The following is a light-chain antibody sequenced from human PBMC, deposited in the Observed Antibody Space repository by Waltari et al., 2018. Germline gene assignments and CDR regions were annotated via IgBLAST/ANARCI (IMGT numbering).Light chain of an antibody. CDR2: DDS. CDR3: QVWDGSSDHYV. V-gene: IGLV3-21*03. CDR1: NIGSKN. Sequence: SYVLAQPASVSVAPGKTARITCEGPNIGSKNVHWYQLRPGQAPVLVVHDDSDRPSGSRERFSGSNSGNTATLIISGVEAGDEADYFCQVWDGSSDHYVFGTGTAVTV. J-gene: IGLJ1*01.